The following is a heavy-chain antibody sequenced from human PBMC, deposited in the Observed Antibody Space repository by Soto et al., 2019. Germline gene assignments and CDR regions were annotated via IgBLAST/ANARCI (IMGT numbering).Heavy chain of an antibody. D-gene: IGHD3-3*01. CDR1: GFTVSSNY. V-gene: IGHV3-66*01. J-gene: IGHJ6*02. Sequence: EVQLVESGGGLVQPGGSLRLSCAASGFTVSSNYMSWVRQAPGKGLEWVSVIYSGGSTYYADSVKGRFTISRDNSKNTLYLQMNSLRAEDTAVYYCARDEDSYYDFWSGYYNYYGMDVWGQGTTVTVSS. CDR2: IYSGGST. CDR3: ARDEDSYYDFWSGYYNYYGMDV.